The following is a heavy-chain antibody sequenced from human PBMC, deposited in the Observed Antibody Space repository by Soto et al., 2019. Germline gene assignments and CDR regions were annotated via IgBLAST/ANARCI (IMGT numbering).Heavy chain of an antibody. Sequence: SLPLRLTCTVSGGSSINHIYCWSCIRQPPGKGLEWIGNIHYSGSTYYDSSLQSRVTISIDTSKNQFSLKLSSVTATDTAVYYCASQHYYDSSGYYVVYWGQGTLVTSPQ. CDR3: ASQHYYDSSGYYVVY. CDR2: IHYSGST. V-gene: IGHV4-39*01. D-gene: IGHD3-22*01. CDR1: GGSSINHIYC. J-gene: IGHJ4*02.